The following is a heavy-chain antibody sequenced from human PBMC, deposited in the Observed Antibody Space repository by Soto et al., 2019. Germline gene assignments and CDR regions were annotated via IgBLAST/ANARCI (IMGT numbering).Heavy chain of an antibody. J-gene: IGHJ5*02. CDR2: TYYRSKWYN. V-gene: IGHV6-1*01. D-gene: IGHD5-12*01. CDR3: ATEAGYNSWGGNWFDP. CDR1: GNSVSSTSAA. Sequence: SQTLSLTCAISGNSVSSTSAAWHWIRQSPSRGLEWLGRTYYRSKWYNEYGVSVKSRITINPDTSKNQFSLHLNSVTPEDTAMYYXATEAGYNSWGGNWFDPWGQGTLVTVSS.